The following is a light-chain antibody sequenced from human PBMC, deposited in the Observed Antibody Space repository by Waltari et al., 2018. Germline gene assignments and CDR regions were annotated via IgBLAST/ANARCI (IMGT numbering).Light chain of an antibody. CDR3: SSYAGSNNVI. J-gene: IGLJ2*01. V-gene: IGLV2-8*01. CDR2: AVS. CDR1: SSDVGGYNY. Sequence: QSALTQPPSASGSPGQSVTISCTGTSSDVGGYNYVSWYQQHPGKAPKLMIFAVSNRPSGVPDRFSGSKSDNTASLTVSGLQAEDEANYYCSSYAGSNNVIFGGGTKLSVL.